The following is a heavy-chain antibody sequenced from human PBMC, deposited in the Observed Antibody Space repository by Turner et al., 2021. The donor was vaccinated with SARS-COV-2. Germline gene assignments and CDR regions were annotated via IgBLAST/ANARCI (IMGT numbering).Heavy chain of an antibody. CDR1: GFTFSNYA. D-gene: IGHD1-26*01. CDR2: KSYDGSNK. Sequence: QVQLVESGGGVVQPGRSLRLSCAASGFTFSNYAMHWVRQAPGKGLEWVAVKSYDGSNKYYADSVKGGFTIARDNSKNTLYLQMNSLRAEDTAVYYCARDRIIWDRGVYYYYGMDVWGQGTTVTVSS. J-gene: IGHJ6*02. CDR3: ARDRIIWDRGVYYYYGMDV. V-gene: IGHV3-30-3*01.